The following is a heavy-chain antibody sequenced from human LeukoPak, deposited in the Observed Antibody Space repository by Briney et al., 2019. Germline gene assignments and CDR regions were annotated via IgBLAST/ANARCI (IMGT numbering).Heavy chain of an antibody. V-gene: IGHV3-30*03. CDR1: GFTFSGHD. CDR2: TSHDGSNK. D-gene: IGHD3-22*01. J-gene: IGHJ4*02. Sequence: GGSLRLSCAASGFTFSGHDMHWVRQAPGKGLEWLAVTSHDGSNKNYADSVKGRFTISRDNSRDTLYLQMNSLRAEDTAVYYCARIDTSVYYSTYWGQGTLVSVSS. CDR3: ARIDTSVYYSTY.